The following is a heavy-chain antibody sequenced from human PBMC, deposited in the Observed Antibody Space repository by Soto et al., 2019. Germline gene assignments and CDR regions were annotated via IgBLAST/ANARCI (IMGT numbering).Heavy chain of an antibody. CDR1: GYTFTSYG. CDR2: ISAYNGNT. V-gene: IGHV1-18*01. Sequence: GASVKVSCKASGYTFTSYGISWVRQAPGQGLEWMGWISAYNGNTNYAQKLQGRVTMTTDTSTSTAYMELRSLRSDDTAVYYCARHRFYYDSSGRRYYFDYWGQGTLVTVSS. J-gene: IGHJ4*02. D-gene: IGHD3-22*01. CDR3: ARHRFYYDSSGRRYYFDY.